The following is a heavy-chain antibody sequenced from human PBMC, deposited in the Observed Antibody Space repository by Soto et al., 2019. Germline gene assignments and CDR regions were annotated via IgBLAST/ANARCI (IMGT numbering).Heavy chain of an antibody. Sequence: EVQLVESGGGLVQPGGPLRLSCAASGFTFSSYWMSWVRQAPGKGLEWVANIKQDGSEKYYVDSVKGRLTISRDNAKNSLYLQMNSLRAEDTAVYYCARGWGIAAAGTPLDAFDIWGQGTMVTGSS. CDR1: GFTFSSYW. CDR2: IKQDGSEK. D-gene: IGHD6-13*01. V-gene: IGHV3-7*01. J-gene: IGHJ3*02. CDR3: ARGWGIAAAGTPLDAFDI.